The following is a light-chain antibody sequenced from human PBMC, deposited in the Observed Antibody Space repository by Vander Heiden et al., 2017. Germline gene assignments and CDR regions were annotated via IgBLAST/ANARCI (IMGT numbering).Light chain of an antibody. J-gene: IGKJ3*01. V-gene: IGKV1-9*01. Sequence: DIQLTQSPSFLSASVGDRVTITCRASQGISSYLAWYQQKPGKAPKLLIYAASTLQSGVPSRFSGSRSGTEFTLTISSLQPEDFATYYCQQLNSYPRAFGHWTKVDIK. CDR1: QGISSY. CDR2: AAS. CDR3: QQLNSYPRA.